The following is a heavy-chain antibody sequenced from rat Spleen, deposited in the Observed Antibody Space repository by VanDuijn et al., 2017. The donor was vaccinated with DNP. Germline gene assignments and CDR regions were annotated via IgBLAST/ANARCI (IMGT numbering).Heavy chain of an antibody. CDR1: GFTFSNFP. Sequence: EVQLVESGGGLVQPGRSLRLSCTVSGFTFSNFPMAWVRQAPTTGLEWVADISTSGVVTYYRDSVKGRFTISRDNTENILYLQMDSLRSEDTATYYCTRCSTRAARLFDNWGQGAMVTVSS. CDR2: ISTSGVVT. J-gene: IGHJ2*01. D-gene: IGHD4-1*01. CDR3: TRCSTRAARLFDN. V-gene: IGHV5-46*01.